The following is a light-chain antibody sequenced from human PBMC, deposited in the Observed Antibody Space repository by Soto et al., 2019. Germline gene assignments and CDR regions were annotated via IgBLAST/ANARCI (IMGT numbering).Light chain of an antibody. J-gene: IGKJ2*02. CDR1: QSVSSSY. CDR3: QQYGSSPMCT. V-gene: IGKV3-20*01. Sequence: EIVLTQSPGTLSLSPGERATLSCRASQSVSSSYLAWYQQKHGQAPRLLIYGASSRATGIPDRFSGSGSGTDFTLTISRLEPEDFAVYYCQQYGSSPMCTFGQGTKLEIK. CDR2: GAS.